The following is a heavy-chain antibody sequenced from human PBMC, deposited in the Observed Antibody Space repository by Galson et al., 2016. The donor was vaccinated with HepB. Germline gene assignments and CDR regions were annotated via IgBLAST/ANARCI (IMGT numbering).Heavy chain of an antibody. CDR1: GFIFSNFA. D-gene: IGHD3-10*01. CDR3: AKTSPYGTSWAWAFDV. CDR2: ISRGGGGGT. J-gene: IGHJ3*01. Sequence: SLRLSCAGSGFIFSNFAMIWVRQAPGKGLEWVSAISRGGGGGTYYADSVRGRFTISRDNSKNTLYLQLNGLRGDDSAVYYCAKTSPYGTSWAWAFDVWGQGTVVTVSS. V-gene: IGHV3-23*01.